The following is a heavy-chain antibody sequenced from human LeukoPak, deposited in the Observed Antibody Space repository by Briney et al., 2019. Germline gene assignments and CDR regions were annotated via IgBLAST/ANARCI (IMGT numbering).Heavy chain of an antibody. CDR1: GFAFDSYG. V-gene: IGHV3-20*04. Sequence: GGSLRLSCAASGFAFDSYGMSWVRQAPGKGLEWVSGINWNGDDTTYADSVKGRFTISRDSAKNSLYLQLNSLRVEDTALYYCVRGGELVGSYFDFWGQGSLVTVSS. CDR2: INWNGDDT. J-gene: IGHJ4*02. D-gene: IGHD3-16*01. CDR3: VRGGELVGSYFDF.